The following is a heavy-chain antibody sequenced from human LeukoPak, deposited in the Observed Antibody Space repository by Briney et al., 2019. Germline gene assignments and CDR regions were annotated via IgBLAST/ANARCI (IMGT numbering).Heavy chain of an antibody. CDR3: ARVGEYSGYAQS. Sequence: SETLSLTCSVSGGSISSYYWSWIRQPPGKGLEWIGYIYYTGSTNYNPSLKSRVTISVDTSKNQFSLNLSSVTAADTAVYYCARVGEYSGYAQSWGQGILVTVSS. CDR1: GGSISSYY. CDR2: IYYTGST. J-gene: IGHJ4*02. V-gene: IGHV4-59*01. D-gene: IGHD5-12*01.